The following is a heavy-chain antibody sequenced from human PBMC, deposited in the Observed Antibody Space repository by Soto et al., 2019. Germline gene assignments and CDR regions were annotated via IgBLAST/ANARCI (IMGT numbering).Heavy chain of an antibody. Sequence: ASVKVSCKTSGYTFTRYGISWVRQAPGQGLEWMGWISGYDGRTNFAQKVQDRVTMTTDTSTSTVYMELRSLSSDDTAVYYCARDFSMVVVAPGYWGQGTLVTVSS. CDR1: GYTFTRYG. D-gene: IGHD3-22*01. CDR2: ISGYDGRT. CDR3: ARDFSMVVVAPGY. V-gene: IGHV1-18*01. J-gene: IGHJ4*02.